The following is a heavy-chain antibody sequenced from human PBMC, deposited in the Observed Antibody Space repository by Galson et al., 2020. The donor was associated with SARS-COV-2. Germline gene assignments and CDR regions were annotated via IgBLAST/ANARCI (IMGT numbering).Heavy chain of an antibody. CDR1: GYTLTELS. Sequence: ASVKVSCKVSGYTLTELSMHWVRQAPGKGLEWMGGFDPDDGETIYAQKFQGRVTMTEDTSTDTAYMELSSLRSEDTAVYYCATGPPIAAAGNWFDPWGQGTLVTVSS. V-gene: IGHV1-24*01. CDR3: ATGPPIAAAGNWFDP. J-gene: IGHJ5*02. CDR2: FDPDDGET. D-gene: IGHD6-13*01.